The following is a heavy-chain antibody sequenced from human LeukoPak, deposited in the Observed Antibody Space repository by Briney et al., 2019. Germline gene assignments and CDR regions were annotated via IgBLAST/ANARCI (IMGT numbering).Heavy chain of an antibody. CDR2: ISGSGSFT. D-gene: IGHD6-13*01. V-gene: IGHV3-23*01. CDR1: GFIFSSYA. Sequence: GGSLRLSCAASGFIFSSYAMSWVRQAPGKGLEWVSGISGSGSFTYYADSVKGRFTISRDNSKNTLYLQMNSLRAEDTAVYFCARGTAGEFDYWGQGTLVTVSS. CDR3: ARGTAGEFDY. J-gene: IGHJ4*02.